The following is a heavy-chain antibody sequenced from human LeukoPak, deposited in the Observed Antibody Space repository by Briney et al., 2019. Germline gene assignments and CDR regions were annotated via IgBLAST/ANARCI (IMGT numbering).Heavy chain of an antibody. J-gene: IGHJ4*02. CDR3: ARARDIVVVIANEYYFDY. CDR2: IYTSGST. V-gene: IGHV4-4*07. CDR1: GGSISSYY. D-gene: IGHD2-21*01. Sequence: TSETLSPTCTVSGGSISSYYWSWIRQPAGKGLEWIGRIYTSGSTYYNPSLKSRVTISVDRSKNQFSLKLSSVTAADTAVYYCARARDIVVVIANEYYFDYWGQGTLVTVSS.